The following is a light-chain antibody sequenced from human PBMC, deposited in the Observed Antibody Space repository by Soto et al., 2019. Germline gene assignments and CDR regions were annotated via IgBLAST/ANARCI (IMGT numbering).Light chain of an antibody. Sequence: DIQMTQSPSSLSASVGDKVTITCRASQSISGYLNWYQQKPGKAPKVLIYAASTLQSGVPPRFSGSGSGTDFTLTISSLQPEDFATYYCQQSYNTPPYTFGQGTKVEIK. CDR2: AAS. CDR3: QQSYNTPPYT. V-gene: IGKV1-39*01. CDR1: QSISGY. J-gene: IGKJ2*01.